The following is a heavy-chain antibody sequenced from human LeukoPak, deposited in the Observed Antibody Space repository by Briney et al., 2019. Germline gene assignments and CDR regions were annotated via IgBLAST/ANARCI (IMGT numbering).Heavy chain of an antibody. J-gene: IGHJ4*02. CDR2: ISGSGGST. Sequence: GGTLRLSCAASGFTFSSYGMSWVRQAPGKGLEWVSAISGSGGSTYYADSVKGRFTISRDNSKNTLYLQMNSLRAEDTAVYYCARGGPRDGYDDYWGQGTLVTVSS. CDR1: GFTFSSYG. D-gene: IGHD5-24*01. V-gene: IGHV3-23*01. CDR3: ARGGPRDGYDDY.